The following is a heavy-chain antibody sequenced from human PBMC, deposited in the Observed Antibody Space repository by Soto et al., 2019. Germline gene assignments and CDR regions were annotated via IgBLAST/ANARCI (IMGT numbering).Heavy chain of an antibody. CDR1: GGSISSDY. V-gene: IGHV4-59*01. Sequence: SETLSLTCTVSGGSISSDYWSWIRQPPGKGLEWIAYIYYSGSTNYNPSLKSRVAISGDTSKNQFSLKLSSVTAADTAVYYCARTDIGGYDYWGQGNLVTVSS. D-gene: IGHD2-15*01. CDR3: ARTDIGGYDY. CDR2: IYYSGST. J-gene: IGHJ4*02.